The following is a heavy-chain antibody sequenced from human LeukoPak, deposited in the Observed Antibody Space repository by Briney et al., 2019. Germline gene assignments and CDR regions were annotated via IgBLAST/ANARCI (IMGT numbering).Heavy chain of an antibody. CDR1: GFTFSTYA. V-gene: IGHV3-23*01. CDR3: AKGQAVYSSSWPNFES. Sequence: PGGSLRLSCTASGFTFSTYAMSWVRQAPEEGLEWVSTISGNGGITYYAGSVKGRFAISRDNSTNTLYLQMNSLRAEDTALYYCAKGQAVYSSSWPNFESWGQGTLVTVSS. J-gene: IGHJ4*01. D-gene: IGHD6-13*01. CDR2: ISGNGGIT.